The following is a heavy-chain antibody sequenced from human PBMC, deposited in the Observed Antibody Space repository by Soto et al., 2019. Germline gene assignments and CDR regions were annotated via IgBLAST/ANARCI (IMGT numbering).Heavy chain of an antibody. J-gene: IGHJ4*02. V-gene: IGHV1-69*12. CDR1: GGTFSSYA. CDR2: IIPIFGTA. Sequence: QVQLVQSGAEVKKPGSSVKVSCKASGGTFSSYAISWVRQAPGQGLEWMGGIIPIFGTANYAQKFQGRVTMTADQSTSTAYMELSSLRSEETAVYYCARVPYYYDSSGYYYGNYWGQGTLVTVSS. CDR3: ARVPYYYDSSGYYYGNY. D-gene: IGHD3-22*01.